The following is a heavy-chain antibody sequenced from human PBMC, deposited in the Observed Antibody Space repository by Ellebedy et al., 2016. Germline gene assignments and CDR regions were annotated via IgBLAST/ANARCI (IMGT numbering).Heavy chain of an antibody. D-gene: IGHD5-24*01. V-gene: IGHV3-30*18. Sequence: GGSLRLXCPASGFTFRSFGRNWVRQAPGKGLEWVAVISFDGSNKYYADSVKGRFTISRDNSKNTLYLQMNSLRAEDTAVYYCAKDGGLGRWLLGWYFDLWGRGTLVTVSS. CDR1: GFTFRSFG. J-gene: IGHJ2*01. CDR3: AKDGGLGRWLLGWYFDL. CDR2: ISFDGSNK.